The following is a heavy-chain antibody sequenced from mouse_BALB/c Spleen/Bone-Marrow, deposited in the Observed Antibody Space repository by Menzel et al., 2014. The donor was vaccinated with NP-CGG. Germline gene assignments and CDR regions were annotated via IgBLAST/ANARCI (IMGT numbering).Heavy chain of an antibody. CDR1: GFTFTSYW. Sequence: QVQLQQSGAELVKPGASVKLSCKASGFTFTSYWMHWVKQRPGQGLEWIGEINPSNGRPNYNGKFKYKATLTVDKSSSTADMHLSSLRSEDSAVYYCARTIATLYYAMDYWGQGTSVTVSS. CDR3: ARTIATLYYAMDY. J-gene: IGHJ4*01. CDR2: INPSNGRP. V-gene: IGHV1S81*02.